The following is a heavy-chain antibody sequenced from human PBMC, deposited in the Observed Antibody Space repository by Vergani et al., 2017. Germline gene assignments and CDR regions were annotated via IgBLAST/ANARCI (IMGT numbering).Heavy chain of an antibody. J-gene: IGHJ5*02. CDR3: ARDLRLMYNRFDP. CDR1: GFIFSSHG. V-gene: IGHV3-33*08. D-gene: IGHD3-3*01. Sequence: QVHLVESGGGVVQPGRSLTLSCVASGFIFSSHGMHWVRQAPGKGLEWVAVIWYDGRNKQYADSVKGRFTVSRDNSQSTLYLQMNSLRAEDTAMYYCARDLRLMYNRFDPWGQGTLVTVSS. CDR2: IWYDGRNK.